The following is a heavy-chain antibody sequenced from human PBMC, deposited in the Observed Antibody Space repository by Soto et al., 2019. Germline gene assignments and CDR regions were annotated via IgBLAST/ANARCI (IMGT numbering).Heavy chain of an antibody. CDR3: ARALGYSGYAGMDV. Sequence: ASVKVSCKASGYTFIRYGITWVRQAPGQGFEWMGWISPYDDSAIYSQKFQGRVTMTTDTSTSTAYMELRSLRSDDTAVYYCARALGYSGYAGMDVWGQGTTVTVSS. V-gene: IGHV1-18*01. D-gene: IGHD5-12*01. J-gene: IGHJ6*02. CDR2: ISPYDDSA. CDR1: GYTFIRYG.